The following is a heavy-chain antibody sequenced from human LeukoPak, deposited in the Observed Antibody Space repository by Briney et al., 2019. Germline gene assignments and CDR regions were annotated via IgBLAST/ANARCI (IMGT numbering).Heavy chain of an antibody. Sequence: PGASLRLSCAASGFTFSSYAMHWVRQAPGKGLEWVAVISYDGSNKYYADSVKGRFTISRDNSKNTLYLQMNSLRAEDTAVYYCAREKAVAGAYYYGMDVWGKGTTVTVSS. CDR3: AREKAVAGAYYYGMDV. J-gene: IGHJ6*04. CDR2: ISYDGSNK. CDR1: GFTFSSYA. V-gene: IGHV3-30*04. D-gene: IGHD6-19*01.